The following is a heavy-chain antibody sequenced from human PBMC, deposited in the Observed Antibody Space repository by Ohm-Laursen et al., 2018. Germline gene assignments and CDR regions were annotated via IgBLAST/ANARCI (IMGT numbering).Heavy chain of an antibody. CDR1: AYSISSGYY. V-gene: IGHV4-38-2*01. CDR3: ARSRDGYNYDDH. D-gene: IGHD5-24*01. Sequence: TLSLTCAVSAYSISSGYYWGWIRQPPGKGLEWIGTIYHSGTTYYNPSLKSRVTISVDTSKNQFSLRLSSVTAADTAVYYCARSRDGYNYDDHWGQGTLVTVSS. J-gene: IGHJ4*02. CDR2: IYHSGTT.